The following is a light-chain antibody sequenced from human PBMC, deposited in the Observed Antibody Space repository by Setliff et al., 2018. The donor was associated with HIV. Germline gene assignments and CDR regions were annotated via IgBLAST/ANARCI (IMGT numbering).Light chain of an antibody. Sequence: DIQLTQAPSFLSASVGDRVTITCRASQGMSRYLAWYQQKPGEAPKLLIYAGSTLQRGVPSRFSGSGSGTEVTLTISSLQPEDFATYYCQQLNSYPLTFGPGTRWIS. CDR1: QGMSRY. V-gene: IGKV1-9*01. CDR2: AGS. J-gene: IGKJ3*01. CDR3: QQLNSYPLT.